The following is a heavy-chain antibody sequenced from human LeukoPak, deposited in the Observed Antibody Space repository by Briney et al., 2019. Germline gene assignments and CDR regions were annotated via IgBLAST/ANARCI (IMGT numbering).Heavy chain of an antibody. J-gene: IGHJ5*02. CDR1: GFTFSSYW. CDR3: AGGSGSYYNWFDP. V-gene: IGHV3-48*01. D-gene: IGHD3-10*01. Sequence: GGSLRLSCAASGFTFSSYWMHWVRQAPGKGLEWVSYISSSSSTIYYADSVKGRFTISRDNAKNSLYLQMNSLRAEDTAVYYCAGGSGSYYNWFDPWGQGTLVTVSS. CDR2: ISSSSSTI.